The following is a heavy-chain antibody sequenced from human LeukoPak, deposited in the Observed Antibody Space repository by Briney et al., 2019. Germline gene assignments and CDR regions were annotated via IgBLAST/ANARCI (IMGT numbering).Heavy chain of an antibody. CDR3: ATEHDVKYQLLDAFDH. Sequence: GGSLRLSCAASGFTFSNYAMSWVRQAPGRGLEWVSAVSGSGDSTYYAGSVKGRFSISRDNSKNTLYLQMNSLRAEDTALYYCATEHDVKYQLLDAFDHWGQGTMVTVSS. CDR2: VSGSGDST. J-gene: IGHJ3*01. V-gene: IGHV3-23*01. D-gene: IGHD2-2*01. CDR1: GFTFSNYA.